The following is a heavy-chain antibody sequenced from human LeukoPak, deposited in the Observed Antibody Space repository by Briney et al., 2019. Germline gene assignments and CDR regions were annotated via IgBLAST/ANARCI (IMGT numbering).Heavy chain of an antibody. CDR2: IISDGSST. CDR3: ARELAGCSGGSCYFR. CDR1: GFTFSSYW. V-gene: IGHV3-74*01. J-gene: IGHJ4*02. D-gene: IGHD2-15*01. Sequence: GGSLRLSCAASGFTFSSYWMHWVRQAPGKGLVWVSRIISDGSSTSYADSVKGRFTISRDNAKNTLYLQMNSLRAEDTAVYYCARELAGCSGGSCYFRWGQGTLVTVSS.